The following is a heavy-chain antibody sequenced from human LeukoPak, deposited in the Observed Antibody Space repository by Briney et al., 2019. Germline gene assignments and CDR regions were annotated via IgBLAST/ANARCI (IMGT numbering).Heavy chain of an antibody. CDR2: ISGSGGST. Sequence: GGSLRLSCAASGFTFSSYAMSWVRQAPGKGLEWVSAISGSGGSTYYADSVKGRFTISRDNSKNTLYLQMSSLRAEDTAVYYCARDPMVRGVMIYMDVWGKGTTVTISS. CDR3: ARDPMVRGVMIYMDV. V-gene: IGHV3-23*01. CDR1: GFTFSSYA. J-gene: IGHJ6*03. D-gene: IGHD3-10*01.